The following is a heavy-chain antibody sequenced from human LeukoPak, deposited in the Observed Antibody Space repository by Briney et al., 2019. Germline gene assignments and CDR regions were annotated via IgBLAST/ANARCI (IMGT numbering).Heavy chain of an antibody. CDR2: ISAYNGNT. D-gene: IGHD2-15*01. CDR3: ARDGGYCSGGSCSWDYYYGMDV. V-gene: IGHV1-18*01. J-gene: IGHJ6*02. Sequence: ASVTVSFKASGYTFTSYGISWVRQAPGQGLEWMGWISAYNGNTNYAQKLQGRVTMTTDTSTSTAYMELSSLRSEDTAVYYCARDGGYCSGGSCSWDYYYGMDVWGQGTTVTVSS. CDR1: GYTFTSYG.